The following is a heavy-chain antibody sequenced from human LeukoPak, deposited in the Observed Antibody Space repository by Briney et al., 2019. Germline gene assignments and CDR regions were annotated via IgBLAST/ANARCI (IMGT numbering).Heavy chain of an antibody. Sequence: SENLSLTCTLPGGATSSDYWGSIRQPAGNGLQWIGPIYTSGSTNYNPSLKSRVTMSVDTSHNQFSLKLSSVTAAESAVYYCADALGYYPSSGLKPRTDYCGQGTLATVSS. CDR3: ADALGYYPSSGLKPRTDY. D-gene: IGHD3-22*01. J-gene: IGHJ4*02. CDR2: IYTSGST. V-gene: IGHV4-4*07. CDR1: GGATSSDY.